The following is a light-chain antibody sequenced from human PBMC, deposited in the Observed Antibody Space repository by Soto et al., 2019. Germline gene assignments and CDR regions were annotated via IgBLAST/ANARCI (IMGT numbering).Light chain of an antibody. J-gene: IGLJ2*01. CDR1: SSDVGGYNY. Sequence: QSALTQPASVSGSPGQSITISCTGTSSDVGGYNYVSWYQRHPGKAPKLIIYDVSNRPSGVPNRFSGSKSGNTASLTISGLQAEDEADYYCSSYTSSGTLVFGGGTKVTVL. CDR2: DVS. V-gene: IGLV2-14*01. CDR3: SSYTSSGTLV.